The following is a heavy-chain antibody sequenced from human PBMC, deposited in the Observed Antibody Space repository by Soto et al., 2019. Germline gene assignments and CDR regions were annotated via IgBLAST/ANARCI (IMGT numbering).Heavy chain of an antibody. V-gene: IGHV3-74*01. CDR1: GFISSSYW. Sequence: EVQLVESGGNVLQPGGSLRLSCAASGFISSSYWMHWVRQAPGKGLVWVSRINRDGSRTDYADSVKGRFAVSRDNAKNTVLLQMISLRADDTAVYYCARGVKVYYYVDYWGQGTLVTVSS. J-gene: IGHJ4*02. CDR3: ARGVKVYYYVDY. CDR2: INRDGSRT. D-gene: IGHD2-8*01.